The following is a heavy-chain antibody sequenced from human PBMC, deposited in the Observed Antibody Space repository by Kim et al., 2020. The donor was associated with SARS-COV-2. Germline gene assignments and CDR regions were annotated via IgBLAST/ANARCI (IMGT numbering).Heavy chain of an antibody. V-gene: IGHV3-33*01. Sequence: GGSLRLSCAASGFTFSSYGMHWVRQAPGKGLEWVAVIWYDGSNKYYADSVKGRFTISRDNSKNTLYLQMNSLRAEDTAVYYCARDSWGGYCSSTSCSWFDPWGQGTLVTVSS. D-gene: IGHD2-2*03. CDR2: IWYDGSNK. CDR1: GFTFSSYG. CDR3: ARDSWGGYCSSTSCSWFDP. J-gene: IGHJ5*02.